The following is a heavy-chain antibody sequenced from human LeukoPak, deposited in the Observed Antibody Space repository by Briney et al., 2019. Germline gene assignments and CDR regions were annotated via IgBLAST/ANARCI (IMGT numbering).Heavy chain of an antibody. CDR3: AREGSYDAFDI. CDR2: MNPNSGNT. Sequence: ASVRVSCKASGYTFTSYDINWVRQAPGQGLEWMGWMNPNSGNTGYAQKFQGRVTMTRNTSISTAYMELSSLRSEDTAVYYCAREGSYDAFDIWGQGTMVTVSS. V-gene: IGHV1-8*01. D-gene: IGHD3-10*01. J-gene: IGHJ3*02. CDR1: GYTFTSYD.